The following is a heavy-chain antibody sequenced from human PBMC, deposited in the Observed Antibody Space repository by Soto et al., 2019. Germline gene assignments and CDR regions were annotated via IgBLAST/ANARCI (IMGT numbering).Heavy chain of an antibody. CDR1: GLTFSDYW. D-gene: IGHD1-26*01. CDR3: TNDKFSGSYYVRGLTYYFEY. CDR2: IRQDESEK. V-gene: IGHV3-7*03. J-gene: IGHJ4*02. Sequence: EVQLVESGGGLVQPGGSLRLSCAVSGLTFSDYWMSWVRQAPEKGLEWVANIRQDESEKNYADSVKGRFTISRDNAKSSVYLQMNSLRAEDTAVYYCTNDKFSGSYYVRGLTYYFEYWGQGTLVTVSS.